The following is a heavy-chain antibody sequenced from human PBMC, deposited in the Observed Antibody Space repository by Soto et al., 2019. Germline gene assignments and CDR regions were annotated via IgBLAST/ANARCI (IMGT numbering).Heavy chain of an antibody. D-gene: IGHD6-25*01. J-gene: IGHJ6*02. V-gene: IGHV3-21*01. CDR3: ARDPAAYYYGMDV. CDR1: GFTFSSYS. CDR2: ISSSSSYT. Sequence: GGSLRLSCAASGFTFSSYSMNWVRQAPGKGLEWVSSISSSSSYTYYADSVKGRFTISRDNAKNSLYLQMNSLRAEDTAVYYCARDPAAYYYGMDVWGQGTTVTVSS.